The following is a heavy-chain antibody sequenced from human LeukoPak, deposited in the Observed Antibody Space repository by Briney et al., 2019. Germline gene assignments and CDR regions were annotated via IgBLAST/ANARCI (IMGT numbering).Heavy chain of an antibody. V-gene: IGHV5-51*01. J-gene: IGHJ4*02. CDR2: IYPGDSDT. D-gene: IGHD3-9*01. CDR1: GYRFTNNW. Sequence: PGESLKISCKGSGYRFTNNWIGWVRQMPGKGLEWMGIIYPGDSDTRYSPSFQGQVTISADKSISTAYLQWSSLKASDTAIYYCARHAEERYFDWFFIDYWGQGTLVTVSS. CDR3: ARHAEERYFDWFFIDY.